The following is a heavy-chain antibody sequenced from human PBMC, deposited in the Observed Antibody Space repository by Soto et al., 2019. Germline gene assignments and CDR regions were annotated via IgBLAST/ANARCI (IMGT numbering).Heavy chain of an antibody. V-gene: IGHV4-39*07. CDR2: INHSGST. D-gene: IGHD5-18*01. CDR3: ARGYGRNFDY. CDR1: GGSISSSSYY. J-gene: IGHJ4*02. Sequence: SETLSLTCTGSGGSISSSSYYWGWVRQPPGKGLEWSGEINHSGSTNYNPSLKSRVTISLDTSKNQFSLKLSSMTAADPAVYYCARGYGRNFDYWGQGTLVTVSS.